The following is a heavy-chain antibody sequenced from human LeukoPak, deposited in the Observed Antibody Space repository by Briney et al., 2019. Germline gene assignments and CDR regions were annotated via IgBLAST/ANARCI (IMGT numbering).Heavy chain of an antibody. J-gene: IGHJ4*02. D-gene: IGHD2-15*01. CDR1: GFTFSTYG. CDR3: VLGYCRGATCHHDH. Sequence: GGSLRLACAASGFTFSTYGMSWVRQAPGKGLEWVSSISSSYIYYADSVKGRFTISRDNAKNSLYLQMDSLRAEDTAVYYCVLGYCRGATCHHDHWGQGTLVTVSS. V-gene: IGHV3-21*01. CDR2: ISSSYI.